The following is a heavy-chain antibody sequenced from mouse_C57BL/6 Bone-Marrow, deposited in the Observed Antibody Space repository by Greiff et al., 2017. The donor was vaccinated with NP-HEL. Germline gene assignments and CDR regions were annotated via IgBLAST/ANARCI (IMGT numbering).Heavy chain of an antibody. Sequence: EVQVVESGGDLVKPGGSLKLSCAASGFTFSSYGMSWVRQTPDKRLEWVATISSGGSYTYYPDSVKGRFTISRDNAKNTLYLQMSSLKSEDTAMYYCARRGYDYPDYWGQGTTLTVSS. CDR2: ISSGGSYT. CDR3: ARRGYDYPDY. D-gene: IGHD2-4*01. CDR1: GFTFSSYG. J-gene: IGHJ2*01. V-gene: IGHV5-6*01.